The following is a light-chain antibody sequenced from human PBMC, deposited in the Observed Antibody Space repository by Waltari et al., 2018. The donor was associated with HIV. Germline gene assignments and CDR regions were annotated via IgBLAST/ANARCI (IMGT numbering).Light chain of an antibody. CDR3: CSYAGSSTFVV. CDR1: SSDVGCYHL. Sequence: QPAPTPPAPVSEAPGHSTAITCTGSSSDVGCYHLLPWYQHHPGKAPKLIIYEVTKRPSGISNRFSGSKSDNTASLTISGLQAEDEADYYCCSYAGSSTFVVFGGGTNLTVL. CDR2: EVT. J-gene: IGLJ2*01. V-gene: IGLV2-23*02.